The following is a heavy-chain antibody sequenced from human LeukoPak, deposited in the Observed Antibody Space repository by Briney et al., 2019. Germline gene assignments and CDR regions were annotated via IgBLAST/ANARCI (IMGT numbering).Heavy chain of an antibody. CDR2: ISGSGGST. J-gene: IGHJ4*02. CDR3: ANSRMVYAILGDY. D-gene: IGHD2-8*01. CDR1: GFTFSRYA. Sequence: PGVSLRLSCAASGFTFSRYAMSWVRHAPGEGLEWVSAISGSGGSTYYADSVKGRFTISRDNSKNTLYQQMNSLRGEDTAVYYCANSRMVYAILGDYWGQGTLVTVPS. V-gene: IGHV3-23*01.